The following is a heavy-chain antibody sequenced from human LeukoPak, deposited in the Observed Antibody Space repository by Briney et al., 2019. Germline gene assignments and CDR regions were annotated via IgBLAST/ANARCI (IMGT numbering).Heavy chain of an antibody. J-gene: IGHJ3*02. CDR3: ARDGYDYVWGSYRSGAFDI. CDR1: GGSISSYY. D-gene: IGHD3-16*02. Sequence: SETLSLTCTVSGGSISSYYWSWIRQPAGKGLEWIGRIYISGSTNYNPSLKSRVTMSVDTSKNQFSLKLSSVTAADTAVYYCARDGYDYVWGSYRSGAFDIWGQGTMVTVSS. V-gene: IGHV4-4*07. CDR2: IYISGST.